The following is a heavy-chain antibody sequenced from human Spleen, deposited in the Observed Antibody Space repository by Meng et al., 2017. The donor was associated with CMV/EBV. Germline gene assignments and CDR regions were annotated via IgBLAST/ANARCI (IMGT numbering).Heavy chain of an antibody. Sequence: SETLSLTCTIPGGSITSSGYYWVWVRQPPGKGLGWIGSLYYSRSTYYNPSLKSRVAISVDASKNQFSLKLTSVTAADTAVYFCARGDESRRGWITGGYFGSWGEGALVTVSS. V-gene: IGHV4-39*07. CDR1: GGSITSSGYY. D-gene: IGHD6-19*01. CDR2: LYYSRST. J-gene: IGHJ4*02. CDR3: ARGDESRRGWITGGYFGS.